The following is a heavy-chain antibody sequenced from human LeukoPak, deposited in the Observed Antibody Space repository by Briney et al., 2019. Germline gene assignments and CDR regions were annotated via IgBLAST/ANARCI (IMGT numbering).Heavy chain of an antibody. D-gene: IGHD6-13*01. J-gene: IGHJ5*02. CDR3: ARGRAAAATGWFDP. CDR1: GYTFTTYG. Sequence: ASVKASCKASGYTFTTYGIIWGPQAPGQGLEGRGWISAYNGNTNYAQKLQGRVTMTTDTSTSTAYMELRSLRSDDTAVYYCARGRAAAATGWFDPWGQGTLVTVSS. V-gene: IGHV1-18*04. CDR2: ISAYNGNT.